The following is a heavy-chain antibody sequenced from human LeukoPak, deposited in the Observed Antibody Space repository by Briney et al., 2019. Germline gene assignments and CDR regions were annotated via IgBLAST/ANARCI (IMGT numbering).Heavy chain of an antibody. CDR3: ARRMPRNWSHDY. CDR2: IYADGRP. V-gene: IGHV3-53*01. D-gene: IGHD1-1*01. J-gene: IGHJ4*02. Sequence: GGSLRLSCAASGLTISSNFMAWVRQAPGEGLEWVSVIYADGRPCYADSVKGRFTVSRDNSKNTLYFQMNSLRAEDTAIYHCARRMPRNWSHDYWGQGTSVTVSS. CDR1: GLTISSNF.